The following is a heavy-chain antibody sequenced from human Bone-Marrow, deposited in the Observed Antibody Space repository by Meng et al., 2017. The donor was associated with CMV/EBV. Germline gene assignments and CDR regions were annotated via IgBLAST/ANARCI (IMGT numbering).Heavy chain of an antibody. CDR1: GFTFSSYE. D-gene: IGHD2-2*01. CDR3: ARGFSTDY. J-gene: IGHJ4*02. Sequence: GGSLRLSCAASGFTFSSYEMNWVRQAPGKGLEWVSYISSAGAIYYADSVTGRFTISRDNAKNSLYLQVNSLRAEDTAVYYCARGFSTDYWGQGTLVTVSS. CDR2: ISSAGAI. V-gene: IGHV3-48*03.